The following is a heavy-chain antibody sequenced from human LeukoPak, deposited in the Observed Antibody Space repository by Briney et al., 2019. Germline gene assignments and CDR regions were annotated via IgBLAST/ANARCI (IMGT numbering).Heavy chain of an antibody. CDR1: GGSFSGNYY. CDR2: INYSGST. V-gene: IGHV4-34*01. J-gene: IGHJ1*01. CDR3: ATYSITGAWAEYFLH. Sequence: SETLSLTCAVYGGSFSGNYYWSWIRQPPGKGLEWIGEINYSGSTNYNPSLKSRVTISVDTSQNQFSLKLSSVTAADTSVYYCATYSITGAWAEYFLHWGQGTLVTVSS. D-gene: IGHD2/OR15-2a*01.